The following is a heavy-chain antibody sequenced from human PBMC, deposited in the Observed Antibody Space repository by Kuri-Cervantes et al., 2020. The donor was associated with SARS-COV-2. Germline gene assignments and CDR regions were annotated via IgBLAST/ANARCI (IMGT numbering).Heavy chain of an antibody. CDR3: ARDLNAVSMAGDASFDY. D-gene: IGHD6-19*01. J-gene: IGHJ4*02. V-gene: IGHV4-39*02. CDR1: GGSISSGSFY. Sequence: SETLSLTCTVSGGSISSGSFYWGWIRQPAGKGLEWIGNVYYNGITYYNPSLESRVSVSVDTSKNQFSLKLNSVTAADTAVYYCARDLNAVSMAGDASFDYWGQGTLVTVSS. CDR2: VYYNGIT.